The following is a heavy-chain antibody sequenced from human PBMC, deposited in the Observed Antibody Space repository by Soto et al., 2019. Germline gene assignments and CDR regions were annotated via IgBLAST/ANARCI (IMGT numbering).Heavy chain of an antibody. CDR3: ARAWGDLDY. V-gene: IGHV1-8*01. J-gene: IGHJ4*02. CDR2: MNPNSGYT. Sequence: GASVKVSCKASGYSFTRYDINWVRQATGQGLEWMGWMNPNSGYTGYAQRFQGRVTMTRDTSISTAYMELSSLRSEDTAVYYCARAWGDLDYWGQGTLVTVSS. D-gene: IGHD3-16*01. CDR1: GYSFTRYD.